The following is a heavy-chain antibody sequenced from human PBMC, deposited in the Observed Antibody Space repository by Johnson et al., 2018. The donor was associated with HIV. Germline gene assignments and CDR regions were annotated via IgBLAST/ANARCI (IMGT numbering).Heavy chain of an antibody. Sequence: VQLVESGGGVVQPGRSLRLSCAASGFTFSSYAMHWVRQAPGKGLEWVANINQDGSEKYYVDSMKGRFTIYRDNSKNSLYLQMNSLRTEDTALYYCAKGGVAAAKGAFDIWGQGTMVTVSS. CDR1: GFTFSSYA. D-gene: IGHD6-25*01. J-gene: IGHJ3*02. CDR3: AKGGVAAAKGAFDI. V-gene: IGHV3-7*03. CDR2: INQDGSEK.